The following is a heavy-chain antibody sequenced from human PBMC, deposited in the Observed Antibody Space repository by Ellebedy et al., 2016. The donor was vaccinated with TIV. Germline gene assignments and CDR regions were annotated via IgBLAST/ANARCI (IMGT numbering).Heavy chain of an antibody. J-gene: IGHJ5*02. V-gene: IGHV3-74*01. Sequence: GESLKISCAASGFTFNNYWMHWVRQAPGKGLVWVSRLNGDGSSTSYADSGKGRFTISRDNAKNTMYLQMNSLRAEDTALYYCARVVRWFDPWGQGTLVTVSS. CDR2: LNGDGSST. CDR3: ARVVRWFDP. D-gene: IGHD4-17*01. CDR1: GFTFNNYW.